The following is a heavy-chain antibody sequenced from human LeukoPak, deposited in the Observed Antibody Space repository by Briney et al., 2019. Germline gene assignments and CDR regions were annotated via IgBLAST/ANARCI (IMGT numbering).Heavy chain of an antibody. V-gene: IGHV4-4*07. D-gene: IGHD5-24*01. Sequence: PSETLSLTCTVSGGSISSYYWSWIRQPAGKGLEWIGRIYTSGSTNYNPSLKSRVTMSVDTSKNQFSLKLSSVTAADTAVYYCAGVSTHVEMATIAYYFDYWGQGTLVTVSS. CDR2: IYTSGST. CDR1: GGSISSYY. J-gene: IGHJ4*02. CDR3: AGVSTHVEMATIAYYFDY.